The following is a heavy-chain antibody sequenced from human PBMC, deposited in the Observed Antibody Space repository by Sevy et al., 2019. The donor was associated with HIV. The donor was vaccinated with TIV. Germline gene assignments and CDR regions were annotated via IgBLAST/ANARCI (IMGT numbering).Heavy chain of an antibody. D-gene: IGHD5-12*01. V-gene: IGHV1-69*13. CDR2: IIPIFGTA. J-gene: IGHJ4*02. Sequence: AASVKVSCKASGGTFSSYAISWVRQAPGQGLEWMGRIIPIFGTANYAQKFQGRVTITADESTSTAYMELSSLRSEDTAVYYCARDDSFLSGYDSASFDYWGQGTLVTVSS. CDR3: ARDDSFLSGYDSASFDY. CDR1: GGTFSSYA.